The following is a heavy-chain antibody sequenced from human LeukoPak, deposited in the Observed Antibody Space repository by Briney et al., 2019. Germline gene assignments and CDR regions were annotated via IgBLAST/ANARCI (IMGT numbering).Heavy chain of an antibody. Sequence: SETLSLTCAVYGGSFSSYYWSWIRQPPGKGLEWIGEIHHSGSTNYNPSLKSRVTISVDTPKSQFSLNLNSVTAADTAVYYCAREVAGRLAVVDYWGQGTLVTVSS. J-gene: IGHJ4*02. CDR2: IHHSGST. CDR3: AREVAGRLAVVDY. CDR1: GGSFSSYY. D-gene: IGHD6-6*01. V-gene: IGHV4-34*01.